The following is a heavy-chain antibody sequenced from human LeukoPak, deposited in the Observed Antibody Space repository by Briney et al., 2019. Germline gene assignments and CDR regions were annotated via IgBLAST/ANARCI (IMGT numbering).Heavy chain of an antibody. CDR3: AKFRYSSSSYFDY. CDR1: GFTFSNYA. Sequence: PGGSLRLSCAASGFTFSNYAMSWVRQAPGKGLEWVSSISGSGGLTYYADSVRGRFTISRDNSKNTLYLQMNSLRAEDTAVYYCAKFRYSSSSYFDYWGQGTLVTVSS. CDR2: ISGSGGLT. J-gene: IGHJ4*02. D-gene: IGHD6-6*01. V-gene: IGHV3-23*01.